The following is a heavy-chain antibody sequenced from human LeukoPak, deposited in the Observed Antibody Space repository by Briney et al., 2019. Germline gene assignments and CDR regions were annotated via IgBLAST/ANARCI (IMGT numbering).Heavy chain of an antibody. CDR1: GGSISSSGYY. CDR3: ARRLTGVVVADEGAFDI. D-gene: IGHD2-15*01. V-gene: IGHV4-39*01. J-gene: IGHJ3*02. CDR2: IYYGGST. Sequence: SETLPLTCTVSGGSISSSGYYWGWIRQPPGKGLEWIGSIYYGGSTYYNPSLKSRLTISVDTSKNQFSVKLSSVTAADTAVYYCARRLTGVVVADEGAFDIWGQGTMVTVSS.